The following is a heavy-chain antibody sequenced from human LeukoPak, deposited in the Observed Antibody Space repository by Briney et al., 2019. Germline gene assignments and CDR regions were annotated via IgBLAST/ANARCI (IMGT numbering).Heavy chain of an antibody. J-gene: IGHJ3*02. D-gene: IGHD5-24*01. CDR3: ARGSEEVSTISEAFDI. CDR2: VYYSGSS. Sequence: SETLSLTRIVSGGAMNNFFWTWIRQTPEKRLECIGYVYYSGSSQYNPSLERRVTISLDTSKNQFSLRLTSVTAADTAIYYCARGSEEVSTISEAFDIWGQGTAVTVSS. CDR1: GGAMNNFF. V-gene: IGHV4-59*01.